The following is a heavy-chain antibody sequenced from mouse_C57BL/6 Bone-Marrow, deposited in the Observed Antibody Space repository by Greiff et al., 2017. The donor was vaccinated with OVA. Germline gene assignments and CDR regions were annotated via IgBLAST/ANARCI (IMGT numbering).Heavy chain of an antibody. J-gene: IGHJ3*01. CDR3: AREDYDEGPWFAD. CDR1: GYTFTDYY. CDR2: INPYNGGT. V-gene: IGHV1-19*01. Sequence: VQLQQSGPVLVKPGASVKMSCKASGYTFTDYYMNWVKQSHGKSLEWIGVINPYNGGTSYNQKFKGKATLTVDKSSSTAYMERNSLTSEDSAVYYCAREDYDEGPWFADWGQGTLVTVSA. D-gene: IGHD2-4*01.